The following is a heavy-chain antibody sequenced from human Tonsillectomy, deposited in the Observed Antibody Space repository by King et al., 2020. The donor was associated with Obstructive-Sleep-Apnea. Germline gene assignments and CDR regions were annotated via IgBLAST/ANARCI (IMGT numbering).Heavy chain of an antibody. Sequence: VQLQESGPGLVKPSETLSLTCTVSGGSISSYYWSWIRQPPGKGLEWIGYIYYSGNTNYNPSLKSRVTVSVDTSKNQFSLKLSSVTAADTAVYYCASLGVAAAGGGSFDYWGQGTLVTVSS. J-gene: IGHJ4*02. D-gene: IGHD6-13*01. CDR1: GGSISSYY. CDR3: ASLGVAAAGGGSFDY. V-gene: IGHV4-59*08. CDR2: IYYSGNT.